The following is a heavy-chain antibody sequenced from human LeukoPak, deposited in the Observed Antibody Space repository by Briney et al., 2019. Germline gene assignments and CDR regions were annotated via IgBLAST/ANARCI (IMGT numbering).Heavy chain of an antibody. CDR3: ARTDRLLGYCTGTSCFFPPDY. J-gene: IGHJ4*02. V-gene: IGHV4-59*01. CDR2: IYYSGNT. CDR1: GGSISSYY. Sequence: SETLSLTCTVSGGSISSYYWSWIRQPPGKRLEWIGYIYYSGNTNYNPSLQSRVTISVDTSKNQFSLKLTSVSAADTAVYYCARTDRLLGYCTGTSCFFPPDYWGQGTLVTVSS. D-gene: IGHD2-2*01.